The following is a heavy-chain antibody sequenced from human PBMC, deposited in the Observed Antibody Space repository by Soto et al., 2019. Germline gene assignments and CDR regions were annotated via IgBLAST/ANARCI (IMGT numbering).Heavy chain of an antibody. CDR2: INPSGGST. D-gene: IGHD3-3*01. CDR1: GYTFTSYY. Sequence: ASVKVSCKASGYTFTSYYMHWVRQAPDQGLEWMGIINPSGGSTSYAQKFQGRVTMTRDTSTSTVYMELSSLRSEDTAVYYCAREVNTIFGVVINAAYFDYWGQGTLVTVSS. V-gene: IGHV1-46*01. CDR3: AREVNTIFGVVINAAYFDY. J-gene: IGHJ4*02.